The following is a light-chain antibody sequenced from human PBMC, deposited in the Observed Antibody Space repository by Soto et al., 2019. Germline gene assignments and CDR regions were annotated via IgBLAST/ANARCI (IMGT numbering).Light chain of an antibody. Sequence: EIMMTQSPATLSVSPGERATLSYRASQIVSNNLAWYQQKPGQAPRLLIYYASTRATGIPARFSGSGSGTVFTLTISSLQSEDFALYYCQQYINWPPITFGQGTRLEIK. CDR1: QIVSNN. V-gene: IGKV3-15*01. J-gene: IGKJ5*01. CDR2: YAS. CDR3: QQYINWPPIT.